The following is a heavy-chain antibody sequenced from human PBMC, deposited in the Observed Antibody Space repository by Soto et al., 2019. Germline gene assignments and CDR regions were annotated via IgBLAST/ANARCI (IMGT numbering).Heavy chain of an antibody. D-gene: IGHD6-6*01. V-gene: IGHV1-69*01. CDR1: GGTFSSYA. CDR3: ARSRYSSSPAGYYYYGMDV. J-gene: IGHJ6*02. CDR2: IIPIFGTA. Sequence: QVQLVQSGAEVKKPGSSVKVSCKASGGTFSSYAISWVRQAPGQGLEWMGGIIPIFGTANYAQKFQGRVTITADESTSTAYMELSSLRSEDTAVYYCARSRYSSSPAGYYYYGMDVWGQGTTVTVSS.